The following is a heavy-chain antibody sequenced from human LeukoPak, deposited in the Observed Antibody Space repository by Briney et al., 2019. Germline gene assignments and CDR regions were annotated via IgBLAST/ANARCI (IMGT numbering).Heavy chain of an antibody. CDR2: FYYSGST. CDR1: GGSISSYY. CDR3: ARVTHRVDLWFGELSPDY. J-gene: IGHJ4*02. V-gene: IGHV4-59*08. Sequence: SETLSLTCTVSGGSISSYYWSWIRQPPGKGLEWIGYFYYSGSTNYNPSLKSRVTISVDTSKNQFSLKLSSVTAADTAVYYCARVTHRVDLWFGELSPDYWGQGTLVTVSS. D-gene: IGHD3-10*01.